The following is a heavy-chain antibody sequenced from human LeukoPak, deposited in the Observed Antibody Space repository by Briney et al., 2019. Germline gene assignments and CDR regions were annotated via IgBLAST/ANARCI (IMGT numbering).Heavy chain of an antibody. V-gene: IGHV4-39*07. J-gene: IGHJ2*01. CDR1: GGSISSSSYY. CDR3: ARGTGYFDL. CDR2: IYYSGST. Sequence: PSETLSLTCTVSGGSISSSSYYWGWIRQPPGKGLEWIGSIYYSGSTYYNPSLKSRVTISVDTSKNQFSLKLSSVTAADTAVYYCARGTGYFDLWGRGTLVTVSS.